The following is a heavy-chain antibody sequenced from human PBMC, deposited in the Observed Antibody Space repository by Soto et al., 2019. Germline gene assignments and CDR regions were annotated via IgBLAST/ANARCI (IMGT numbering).Heavy chain of an antibody. V-gene: IGHV1-18*01. D-gene: IGHD3-16*02. CDR3: ARVMITFGGVIADFDYYYYMDV. CDR2: ISAYNGNT. J-gene: IGHJ6*03. Sequence: ASVKVSCKASGYTFTSYGISWVRQAPGQGLEWVGWISAYNGNTNYAQKLQGRVTMTTDTSTSTAYMELRSLRSDDTAVYYCARVMITFGGVIADFDYYYYMDVWGKGTTVTVSS. CDR1: GYTFTSYG.